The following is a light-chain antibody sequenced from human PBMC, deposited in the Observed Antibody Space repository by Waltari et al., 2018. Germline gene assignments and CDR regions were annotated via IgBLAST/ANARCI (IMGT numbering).Light chain of an antibody. CDR3: SSDAGCTTLVI. CDR2: EVT. J-gene: IGLJ2*01. Sequence: QSALTQPASVSGSPGQSITISCTGTSNDVGSYNLVSWYQQYPGKAPTLMIYEVTKRPSGVFSRFSGSESGNTASLTSSGLQAEDEADYYCSSDAGCTTLVIFGGGTKLTV. V-gene: IGLV2-23*02. CDR1: SNDVGSYNL.